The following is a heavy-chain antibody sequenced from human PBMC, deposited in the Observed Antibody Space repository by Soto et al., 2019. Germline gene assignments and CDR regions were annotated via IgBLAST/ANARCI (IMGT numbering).Heavy chain of an antibody. D-gene: IGHD4-17*01. V-gene: IGHV3-9*01. CDR3: ATGFSYGDYRYYFDY. CDR2: ISANSGYI. J-gene: IGHJ4*02. CDR1: GFIFGDYA. Sequence: EVRLVESGGGLVQPGRSLRLSCAASGFIFGDYAMHWVRQVPGKGLEWVSVISANSGYIVYADSVKGRFTISRDNARNSLYLQMSSLGIEDTAFYYCATGFSYGDYRYYFDYWGQGTLVTVSS.